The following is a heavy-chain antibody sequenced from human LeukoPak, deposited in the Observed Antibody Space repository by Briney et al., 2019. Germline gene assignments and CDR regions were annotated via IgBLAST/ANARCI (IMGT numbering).Heavy chain of an antibody. J-gene: IGHJ5*02. D-gene: IGHD1-26*01. Sequence: GASVKVSCKASGYTFTDYYIHWVRQAPGQGLEWMGWISGNSGKTHYAQKFQDRATLTTDTSSTTAFMELRSLRSDDTAMYYCARNAGSYFEFAPWGQGTLVTVSS. CDR3: ARNAGSYFEFAP. V-gene: IGHV1-18*04. CDR1: GYTFTDYY. CDR2: ISGNSGKT.